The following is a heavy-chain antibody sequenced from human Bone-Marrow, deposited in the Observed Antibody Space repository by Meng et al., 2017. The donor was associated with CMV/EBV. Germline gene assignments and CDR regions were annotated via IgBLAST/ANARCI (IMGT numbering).Heavy chain of an antibody. Sequence: ASVKVSCKASGYTFTSYYMHWVRQAPGQGLEWMGWINPNSGGTNYAQKFQGRVTMTRDTSISTAYMELRSLRSDDTAVYYCARLYPGSDYYGSGSLDYWGQGTLVTVSS. D-gene: IGHD3-10*01. V-gene: IGHV1-2*02. CDR1: GYTFTSYY. CDR3: ARLYPGSDYYGSGSLDY. J-gene: IGHJ4*02. CDR2: INPNSGGT.